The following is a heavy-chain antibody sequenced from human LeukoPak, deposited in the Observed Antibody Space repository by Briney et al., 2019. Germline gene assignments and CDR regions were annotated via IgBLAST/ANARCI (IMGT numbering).Heavy chain of an antibody. J-gene: IGHJ4*02. Sequence: PGRSLRLSCAASGFTFSSYAMHWVRQAPGKGLEWVAVISYDGSNKYYADSVKVRFTISRDNSKNTLYLQMNSLRAEDTAVYYCESDRGYYYASSGYAAYFDYWGQGTLVTVSS. V-gene: IGHV3-30-3*01. CDR2: ISYDGSNK. D-gene: IGHD3-22*01. CDR1: GFTFSSYA. CDR3: ESDRGYYYASSGYAAYFDY.